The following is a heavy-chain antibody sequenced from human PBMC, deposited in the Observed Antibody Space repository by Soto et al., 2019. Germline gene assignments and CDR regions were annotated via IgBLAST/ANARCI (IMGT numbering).Heavy chain of an antibody. CDR3: ARGLYYYDSSGYPAEYYYYGMDV. CDR1: GGTLSSYA. J-gene: IGHJ6*02. V-gene: IGHV1-69*06. CDR2: IIPIFGTA. D-gene: IGHD3-22*01. Sequence: VKASCKASGGTLSSYAISWVQRAHGQVLEWMGGIIPIFGTANYAQKFQGRVTITADKSTGTAYMELSSLRSEDTAVYYCARGLYYYDSSGYPAEYYYYGMDVWGQGTTVTVSS.